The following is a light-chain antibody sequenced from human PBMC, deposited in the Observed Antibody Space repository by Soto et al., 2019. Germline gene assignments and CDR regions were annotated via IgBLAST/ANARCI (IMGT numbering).Light chain of an antibody. Sequence: EVVMTQSPAILSVSPGERATLSCRASQSVRTNLAWYQHKPGQAPRLLIYGASTRATGIPARFSGSGSGTEFTLTISSLQSEDFAVYYCHQYNTWSPWTFGQGTKVEFK. V-gene: IGKV3-15*01. J-gene: IGKJ1*01. CDR3: HQYNTWSPWT. CDR1: QSVRTN. CDR2: GAS.